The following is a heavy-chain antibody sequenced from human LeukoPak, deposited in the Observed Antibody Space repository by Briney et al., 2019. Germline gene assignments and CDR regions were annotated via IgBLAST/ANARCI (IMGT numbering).Heavy chain of an antibody. CDR1: GYSFTTHW. Sequence: GESLKISCKGSGYSFTTHWIGWVRQMPGKGLEWMGIIYPGDSDTRYSPSFQGHVTISADKSITTAYLQWSSLKASDTAMYYCARISLPDRYCSSTSCYLAYWGQGTLVTVSS. CDR3: ARISLPDRYCSSTSCYLAY. D-gene: IGHD2-2*01. V-gene: IGHV5-51*01. J-gene: IGHJ4*02. CDR2: IYPGDSDT.